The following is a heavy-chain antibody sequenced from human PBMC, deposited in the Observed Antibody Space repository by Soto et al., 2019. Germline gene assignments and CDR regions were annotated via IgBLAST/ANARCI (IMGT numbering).Heavy chain of an antibody. CDR2: IYPGDSDT. Sequence: PGESLKISCKGSGYSFTSYWIGWARQMPGKGLEWMGIIYPGDSDTRYSPSFQGQVTISADKSISTAYLQWSSLKASDTAMYYCARLLGGYGDSYNWFDPWGQGTLVTVSS. V-gene: IGHV5-51*01. CDR3: ARLLGGYGDSYNWFDP. CDR1: GYSFTSYW. D-gene: IGHD4-17*01. J-gene: IGHJ5*02.